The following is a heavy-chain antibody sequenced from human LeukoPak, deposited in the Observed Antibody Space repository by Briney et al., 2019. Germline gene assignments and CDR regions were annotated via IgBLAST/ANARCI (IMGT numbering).Heavy chain of an antibody. V-gene: IGHV4-59*01. D-gene: IGHD4-23*01. Sequence: SQTLSLTCAVSGGSISSYYWSWIRQPPGKGLEWIGYIYYSGSTNYNPSLKSRVTISVDTSKNQFSLKLSSVTAADTAVYYCARIEDYGGNSVNYWGQGTLVTVSS. CDR3: ARIEDYGGNSVNY. CDR2: IYYSGST. CDR1: GGSISSYY. J-gene: IGHJ4*02.